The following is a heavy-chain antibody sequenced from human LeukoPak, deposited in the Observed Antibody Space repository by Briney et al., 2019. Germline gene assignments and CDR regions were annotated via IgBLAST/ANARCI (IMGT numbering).Heavy chain of an antibody. CDR2: IKQDGSEK. Sequence: GGSLRLSCAASGFTFSSYWMSWVRQAPGKGLEWVANIKQDGSEKYYVDSVKGRFTISRDNAKNSLYLQMNSLRAEDTAVYYCAGDPPSDAFDIWGQGTMVTVSS. CDR3: AGDPPSDAFDI. J-gene: IGHJ3*02. CDR1: GFTFSSYW. V-gene: IGHV3-7*01.